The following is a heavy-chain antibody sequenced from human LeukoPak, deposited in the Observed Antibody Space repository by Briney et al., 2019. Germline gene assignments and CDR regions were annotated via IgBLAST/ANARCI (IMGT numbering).Heavy chain of an antibody. Sequence: PGGSLRLSCAASGFNFSSYAMSWVRQAPGKGLEWVSDISGSGGTIYSAVSVKGRFTISRDNYKNTLDVQMNSLRVEDTAVYYCARDGGSAWFLDYWGQGTLVTVSS. J-gene: IGHJ4*02. CDR3: ARDGGSAWFLDY. D-gene: IGHD6-19*01. V-gene: IGHV3-23*01. CDR1: GFNFSSYA. CDR2: ISGSGGTI.